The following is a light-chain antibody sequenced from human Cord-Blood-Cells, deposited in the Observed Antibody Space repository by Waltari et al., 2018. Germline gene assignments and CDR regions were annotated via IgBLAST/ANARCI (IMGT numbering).Light chain of an antibody. CDR3: CSYAGRV. J-gene: IGLJ3*02. CDR1: SSDVGGYNY. V-gene: IGLV2-11*01. Sequence: QSALTQPRSVSGSPGQSVTISCTGTSSDVGGYNYVSWYQQHPGKAPKLMIYDVSKRPSGVPDRFSGSKSGTTASLTISGLQAEDEADYYCCSYAGRVFGGGTKLTVL. CDR2: DVS.